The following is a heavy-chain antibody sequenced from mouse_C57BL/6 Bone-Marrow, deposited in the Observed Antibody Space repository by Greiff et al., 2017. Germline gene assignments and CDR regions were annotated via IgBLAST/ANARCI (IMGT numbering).Heavy chain of an antibody. J-gene: IGHJ1*03. Sequence: QVQLQQSGAELARPGASVKLSCKASGYTFTSYGISWVKQRTGQGLEWIGEIYPRSGNTYYNEKFKGKATLTADKSSSTAYMELRSLTSEDSAVYFCAREGVITTVPRYFDVWGTGTTVTVSS. D-gene: IGHD1-1*01. V-gene: IGHV1-81*01. CDR1: GYTFTSYG. CDR3: AREGVITTVPRYFDV. CDR2: IYPRSGNT.